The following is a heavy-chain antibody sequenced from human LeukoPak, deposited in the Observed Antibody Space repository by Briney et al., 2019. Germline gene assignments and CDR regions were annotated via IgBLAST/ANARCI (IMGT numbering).Heavy chain of an antibody. J-gene: IGHJ5*02. D-gene: IGHD4-17*01. CDR3: ARHPATVPKGWFDP. Sequence: PSETLSLTCAVSGYSISSGYYWGWIRQPPGKGLEWIGSIYHSGSTYYNPSLKSRVTISVDTSKNQFSLKLSSVTAADTAVYYCARHPATVPKGWFDPWGQGTLVTVSS. CDR2: IYHSGST. CDR1: GYSISSGYY. V-gene: IGHV4-38-2*01.